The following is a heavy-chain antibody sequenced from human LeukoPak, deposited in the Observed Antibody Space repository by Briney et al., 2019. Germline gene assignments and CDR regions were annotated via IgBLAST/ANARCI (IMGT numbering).Heavy chain of an antibody. CDR3: ARDTRGYSGYGDAFDI. J-gene: IGHJ3*02. V-gene: IGHV1-46*01. CDR2: INPSGGST. CDR1: GYXFTSYY. Sequence: ASVKVSCKASGYXFTSYYMHWVRQAPGQGLEWMGIINPSGGSTSYAQKFQGRVTMTRDTSTSTVYMELSSLRSEDTAVYYCARDTRGYSGYGDAFDIWGQGTMVTVSS. D-gene: IGHD5-12*01.